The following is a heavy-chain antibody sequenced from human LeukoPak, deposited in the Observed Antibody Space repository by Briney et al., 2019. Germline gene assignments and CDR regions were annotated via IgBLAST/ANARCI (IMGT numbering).Heavy chain of an antibody. D-gene: IGHD5-18*01. J-gene: IGHJ5*02. V-gene: IGHV3-33*01. CDR2: IWYDGSNK. CDR3: ARGAYTARFPFDP. CDR1: GFTFSSYG. Sequence: PGGSLRLSCAASGFTFSSYGMHWVRQAPGKGLEWVAVIWYDGSNKYYADSVKGRFTISRDNSKNTLYLQMNSLRAEDTAVYYCARGAYTARFPFDPWGQGTLVTVSS.